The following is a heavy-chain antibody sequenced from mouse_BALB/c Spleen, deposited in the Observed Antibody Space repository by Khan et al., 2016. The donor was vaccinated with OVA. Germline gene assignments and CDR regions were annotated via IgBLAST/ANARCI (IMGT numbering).Heavy chain of an antibody. CDR1: GYTFTDFT. CDR2: ISTYYGDA. Sequence: VQLQESGAELVRPGVSVKISCKGSGYTFTDFTMHWVKQSHAKSLEWIGVISTYYGDATYNQKFKGKATMTVDKSSSTVYMELARLTSEDSAIYSCARGGGGDRFAYWGQGTLVTVSA. J-gene: IGHJ3*01. CDR3: ARGGGGDRFAY. V-gene: IGHV1S137*01.